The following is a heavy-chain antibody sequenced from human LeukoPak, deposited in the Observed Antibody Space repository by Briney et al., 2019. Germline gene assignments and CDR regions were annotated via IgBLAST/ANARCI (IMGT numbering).Heavy chain of an antibody. CDR2: ISGGGGTT. J-gene: IGHJ6*02. CDR3: AKDNSPMYYYYGMDV. Sequence: GGSLRLSCAASGFTFSSYAMNWVRQAPGKGLERVSGISGGGGTTYYADSVRGRFTISRDNAKNTLYLQVNSLRAGDTAVYYCAKDNSPMYYYYGMDVWGQGTTVTVSS. D-gene: IGHD2/OR15-2a*01. V-gene: IGHV3-23*01. CDR1: GFTFSSYA.